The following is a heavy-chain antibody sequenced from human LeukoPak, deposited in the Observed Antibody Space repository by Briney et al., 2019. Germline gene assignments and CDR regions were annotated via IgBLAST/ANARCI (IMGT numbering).Heavy chain of an antibody. D-gene: IGHD1-26*01. V-gene: IGHV3-48*03. CDR3: ARGGHDGTYYLSY. J-gene: IGHJ4*02. Sequence: PGGSLRLSCAASGFTFSSYEMNWVRQAPGKGLEWVSYISSFSSTIYYADSVMGRFTISRDNAKNSLYLQMNSLRAEDTAVYYCARGGHDGTYYLSYWGQGTLVTVSS. CDR1: GFTFSSYE. CDR2: ISSFSSTI.